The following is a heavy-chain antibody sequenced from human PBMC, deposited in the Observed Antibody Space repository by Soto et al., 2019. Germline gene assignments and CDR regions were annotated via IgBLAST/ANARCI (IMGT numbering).Heavy chain of an antibody. D-gene: IGHD3-16*02. Sequence: QVQLVQSGAEVKKPGASVKVSCKASGYTFTSYGISWVRQAPGQGLEWMGWISAYNGNTNYAQKLQGRVTMTTDTSTSTAYMELRSLRSDDTAVYYCARDVMITFGGVIAPRLWCFDLWGHGTLVTVSS. CDR2: ISAYNGNT. J-gene: IGHJ2*01. CDR3: ARDVMITFGGVIAPRLWCFDL. V-gene: IGHV1-18*01. CDR1: GYTFTSYG.